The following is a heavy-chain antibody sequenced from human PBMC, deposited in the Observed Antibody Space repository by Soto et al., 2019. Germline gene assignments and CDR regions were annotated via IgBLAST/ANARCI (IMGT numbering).Heavy chain of an antibody. J-gene: IGHJ4*02. V-gene: IGHV3-33*01. Sequence: SLRLSCAASGFTFSSSGMHCVRQAPGKGLEWVAVIWSDGSNKYYADSVKGRFTISRDNSKNTLYLQMNSLRAEDTAVYYCARYYYDSSGYYPLWGQGTLVTVSS. D-gene: IGHD3-22*01. CDR3: ARYYYDSSGYYPL. CDR2: IWSDGSNK. CDR1: GFTFSSSG.